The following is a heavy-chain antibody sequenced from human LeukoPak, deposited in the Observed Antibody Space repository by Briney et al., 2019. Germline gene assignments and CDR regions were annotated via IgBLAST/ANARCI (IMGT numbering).Heavy chain of an antibody. CDR1: GFSLSTSGAG. D-gene: IGHD6-13*01. J-gene: IGHJ3*02. CDR3: ARTSSSWSGDAFDI. Sequence: SGPTLVNPTQTLTLTCTFSGFSLSTSGAGVGWIRQPPGKALEWLALIYWNDDKRYSPSLKSRLTITKDTSKNQVVLTMTNMDPVDTATYYCARTSSSWSGDAFDIWGQGTMVTVSS. V-gene: IGHV2-5*01. CDR2: IYWNDDK.